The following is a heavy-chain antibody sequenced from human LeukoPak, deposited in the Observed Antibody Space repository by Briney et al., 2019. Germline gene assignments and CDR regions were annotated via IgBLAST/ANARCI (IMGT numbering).Heavy chain of an antibody. J-gene: IGHJ5*02. V-gene: IGHV7-4-1*02. CDR3: ARLLVVVPGASIHWFDP. Sequence: ASVKASCKASGYTFTNYAMNWVRQAPGQGLEWMGWINTNTGNPTYAQGFTGRFVFSLDTSVSTAYLKISNLKAEDTAFYYCARLLVVVPGASIHWFDPWGQGTLVTVSS. D-gene: IGHD2-2*01. CDR1: GYTFTNYA. CDR2: INTNTGNP.